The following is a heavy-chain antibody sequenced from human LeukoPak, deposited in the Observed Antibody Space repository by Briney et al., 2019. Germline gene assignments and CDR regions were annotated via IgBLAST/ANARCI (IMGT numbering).Heavy chain of an antibody. CDR2: IIPIFGTA. D-gene: IGHD2-21*02. J-gene: IGHJ6*03. Sequence: ASVKVSCKASGGTFSSYAISWVRQAPGQGLEWMGGIIPIFGTANYAQKFQGRVTITADKSTSTAYMELSSLRSEDTAVYYCARGQGDYYYYYYMDVWGKGTTVTVSS. CDR1: GGTFSSYA. V-gene: IGHV1-69*06. CDR3: ARGQGDYYYYYYMDV.